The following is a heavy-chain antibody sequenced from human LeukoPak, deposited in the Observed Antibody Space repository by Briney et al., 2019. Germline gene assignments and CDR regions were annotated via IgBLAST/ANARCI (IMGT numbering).Heavy chain of an antibody. J-gene: IGHJ6*03. CDR2: IYSGGST. Sequence: GGSLRLSCAAPGFTVSSNYMSWVRQAPGKGLEWVSVIYSGGSTYYADSVKGRFTISRDNSKNTLYLQMNSLRAEDTAVYYCARVGGSWYSIYYYYYMDVWGKGTTVTISS. D-gene: IGHD2-15*01. CDR1: GFTVSSNY. CDR3: ARVGGSWYSIYYYYYMDV. V-gene: IGHV3-66*01.